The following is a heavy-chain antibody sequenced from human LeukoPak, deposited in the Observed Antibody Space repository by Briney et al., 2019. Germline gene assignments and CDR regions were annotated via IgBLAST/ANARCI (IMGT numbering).Heavy chain of an antibody. Sequence: VVFRRLSYPAAGITFRRYERNCVRRAPVNGLEWVSYISSSGSTIYYADSVKGRFTISRDNAKNSLYLQMNSLRAEDTAVYYCARVGIVVMGGVGYFDYWGQGTLVTVSS. CDR3: ARVGIVVMGGVGYFDY. D-gene: IGHD2-2*03. J-gene: IGHJ4*02. CDR1: GITFRRYE. V-gene: IGHV3-48*03. CDR2: ISSSGSTI.